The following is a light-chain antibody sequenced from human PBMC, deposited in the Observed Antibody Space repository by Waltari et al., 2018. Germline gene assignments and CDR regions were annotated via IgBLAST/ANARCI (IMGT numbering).Light chain of an antibody. J-gene: IGLJ1*01. CDR3: SSYTTSSAPGV. Sequence: QSALTQPASVSGSPGQSLTISCSGTDSEVGAYDFVSWYQQHPGKAPHLIIDEVRNRPSGISNRFSASKSGNTASLTISGLQAEDEADYYCSSYTTSSAPGVFGTGTRVTVL. V-gene: IGLV2-14*01. CDR1: DSEVGAYDF. CDR2: EVR.